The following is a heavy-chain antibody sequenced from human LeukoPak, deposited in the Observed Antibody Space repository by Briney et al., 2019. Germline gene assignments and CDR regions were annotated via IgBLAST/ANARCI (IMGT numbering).Heavy chain of an antibody. CDR3: ARSPSPYSSGWYFDY. Sequence: GGSLRLSCAASGFTFSSSWMHWVRQAPEKGLVWVSRINSDGSSTSYADSVKGRFTISRDNAKNTLFLQMNSLRAEDTAVYYCARSPSPYSSGWYFDYWGQGTLVTVSS. CDR2: INSDGSST. V-gene: IGHV3-74*01. D-gene: IGHD6-19*01. J-gene: IGHJ4*02. CDR1: GFTFSSSW.